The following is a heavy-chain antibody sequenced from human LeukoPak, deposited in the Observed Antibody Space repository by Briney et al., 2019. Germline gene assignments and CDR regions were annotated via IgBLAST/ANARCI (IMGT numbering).Heavy chain of an antibody. V-gene: IGHV3-53*01. Sequence: GGSLRLSCAASGFTFSSNYMSWVRQAPGKGLEWVSILYSAGATYYADSVRGRFTISRDSSKNTVCLQMNSLRAEDTAVYYCASGGMGARKYYSDPFHYWGQGTLVTVSS. CDR2: LYSAGAT. CDR1: GFTFSSNY. D-gene: IGHD3-16*01. J-gene: IGHJ4*02. CDR3: ASGGMGARKYYSDPFHY.